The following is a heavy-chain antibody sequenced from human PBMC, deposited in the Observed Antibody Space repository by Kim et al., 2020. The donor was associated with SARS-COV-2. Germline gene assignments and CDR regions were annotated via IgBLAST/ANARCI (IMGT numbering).Heavy chain of an antibody. V-gene: IGHV4-34*01. CDR2: INHSGST. CDR3: ARGYPVTTFYYYYGMDV. D-gene: IGHD4-17*01. J-gene: IGHJ6*02. Sequence: SETLSLTCAVYSGSFSGYYWSWIRQPPGKGLEWIGEINHSGSTNYNPSLKSRVTISVDTSKNQFSLKLSSVTAADTAVYYCARGYPVTTFYYYYGMDVWGQGTTVTVSS. CDR1: SGSFSGYY.